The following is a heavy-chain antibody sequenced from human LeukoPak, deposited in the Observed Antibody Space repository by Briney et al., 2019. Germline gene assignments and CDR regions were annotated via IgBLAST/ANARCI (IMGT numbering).Heavy chain of an antibody. J-gene: IGHJ4*02. CDR1: GFTFDDYG. V-gene: IGHV3-30*03. CDR2: ISYDGSNK. Sequence: GGSLRLSCAASGFTFDDYGMSWVRQAPGKGLEWVAVISYDGSNKYYADSVKGRFTISRDNSKNTLYLQMNSLRAEDTAVYYCAREANDGSGSSNDYWGQGTLVTVSS. CDR3: AREANDGSGSSNDY. D-gene: IGHD3-10*01.